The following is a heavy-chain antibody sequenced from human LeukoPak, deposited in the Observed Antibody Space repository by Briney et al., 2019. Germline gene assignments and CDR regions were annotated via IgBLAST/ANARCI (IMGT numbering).Heavy chain of an antibody. CDR2: INPNSGGT. J-gene: IGHJ4*02. V-gene: IGHV1-2*02. CDR1: GYTFTGYY. D-gene: IGHD3-10*01. Sequence: ASVKVSCKASGYTFTGYYMHWVRQAPGQGLEWMGWINPNSGGTNYAQKFQGRVTMTRNTSISTAYMELSSLRSEDTAVYYCCTLSGFGESYRNFDYWGQGTLVTVSS. CDR3: CTLSGFGESYRNFDY.